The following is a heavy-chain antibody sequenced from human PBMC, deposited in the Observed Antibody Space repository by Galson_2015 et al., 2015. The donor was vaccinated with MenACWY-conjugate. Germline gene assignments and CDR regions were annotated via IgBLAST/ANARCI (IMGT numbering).Heavy chain of an antibody. CDR1: GFTFDDYT. Sequence: SLRLSCAASGFTFDDYTMHWVRHAPGKGLEWVSLISWDGGSTYYADSVKGRFTISRDNSKNSLYLQMNSLRTEDTALYYCAKDIGGDSSGYYFDYWGQGTLLTVSS. CDR3: AKDIGGDSSGYYFDY. D-gene: IGHD3-22*01. CDR2: ISWDGGST. V-gene: IGHV3-43*01. J-gene: IGHJ4*02.